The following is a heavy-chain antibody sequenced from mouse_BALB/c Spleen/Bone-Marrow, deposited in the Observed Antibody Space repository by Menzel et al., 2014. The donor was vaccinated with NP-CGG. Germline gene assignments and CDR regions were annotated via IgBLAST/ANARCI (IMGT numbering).Heavy chain of an antibody. CDR1: GISITTGNYR. V-gene: IGHV3-5*02. J-gene: IGHJ2*01. CDR2: IYYSGTI. D-gene: IGHD2-1*01. CDR3: ARYYGNYFDY. Sequence: VQPQQSGPGLVKPSQTVSLTCTVTGISITTGNYRWSWIRQFPGNKLEWIGYIYYSGTITYNPSLTSRTTITRDTSKNQFFLEMNSLTAEDTATYYCARYYGNYFDYWGQGTTLTVSS.